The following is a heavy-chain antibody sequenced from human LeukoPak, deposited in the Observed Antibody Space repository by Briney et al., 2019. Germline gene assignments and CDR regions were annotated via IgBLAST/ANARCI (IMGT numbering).Heavy chain of an antibody. Sequence: ASVKVSCKASGCTFSSYAINWVRQAPGQGLEWMGGINPIFGRANYAQKFQGRVTITADESTSTAYMELSSLRSEDTAVYYCARDGGYCSDGSSYGLDYWGQGTLVTVSS. CDR3: ARDGGYCSDGSSYGLDY. D-gene: IGHD2-15*01. CDR2: INPIFGRA. J-gene: IGHJ4*02. V-gene: IGHV1-69*13. CDR1: GCTFSSYA.